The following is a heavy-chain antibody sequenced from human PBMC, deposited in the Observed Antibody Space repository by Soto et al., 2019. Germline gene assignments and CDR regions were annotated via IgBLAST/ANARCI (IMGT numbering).Heavy chain of an antibody. CDR3: ARGWVGTGSHYFRF. V-gene: IGHV4-34*01. D-gene: IGHD3-9*01. CDR1: GESFSGYY. Sequence: QVQLQQWGAGLLKPSETLSLTCAVYGESFSGYYWSWIHQPPGKGLEWIGEINRSRSTNHNPSLKSRVTISVDTSKNQFSLKLNSVTAADTAVYYCARGWVGTGSHYFRFWGQGTLVTVSS. CDR2: INRSRST. J-gene: IGHJ4*02.